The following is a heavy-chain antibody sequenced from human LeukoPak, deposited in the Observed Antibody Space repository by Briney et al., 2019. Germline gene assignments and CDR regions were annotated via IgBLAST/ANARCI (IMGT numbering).Heavy chain of an antibody. CDR3: ARGRPQRYKDRYYFDY. D-gene: IGHD5-12*01. V-gene: IGHV1-69*04. J-gene: IGHJ4*02. Sequence: SVKVSCKASGGTFSSYAISWVRQAPGQGLEWMGRIIPILGIANYAQKFQGRVTITADKSTSTAYMELSSLRSEDTAVYYCARGRPQRYKDRYYFDYWGQGTLVTVSS. CDR1: GGTFSSYA. CDR2: IIPILGIA.